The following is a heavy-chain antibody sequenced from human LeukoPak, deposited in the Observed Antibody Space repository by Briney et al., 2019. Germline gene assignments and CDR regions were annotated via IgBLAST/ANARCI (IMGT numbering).Heavy chain of an antibody. D-gene: IGHD6-6*01. J-gene: IGHJ4*02. V-gene: IGHV3-21*01. Sequence: NPGGSLRLSCAASGFTFNSYSMNWVRQAPGKGLEWVSSISSSSSYIYYADSVKGRFTISRDNAKNSLYLQLNSLRAEDTAVYYCARAISSSAGLDYWGQGTLVTVSS. CDR2: ISSSSSYI. CDR1: GFTFNSYS. CDR3: ARAISSSAGLDY.